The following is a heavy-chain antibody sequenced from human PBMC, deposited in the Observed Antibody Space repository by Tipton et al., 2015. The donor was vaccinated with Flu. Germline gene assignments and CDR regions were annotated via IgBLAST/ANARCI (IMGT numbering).Heavy chain of an antibody. CDR3: ARRDYSNYVSDPKNWFDP. CDR2: IDDSGST. J-gene: IGHJ5*02. D-gene: IGHD4-11*01. CDR1: GGSFSGYY. Sequence: TLSLTCAVYGGSFSGYYWSWIRQPPGKGLEWIGEIDDSGSTNYNPSLKSRVTISEDRSRNQFSLRLSSVTAADTAVYYCARRDYSNYVSDPKNWFDPWGQGTLVTVSS. V-gene: IGHV4-34*01.